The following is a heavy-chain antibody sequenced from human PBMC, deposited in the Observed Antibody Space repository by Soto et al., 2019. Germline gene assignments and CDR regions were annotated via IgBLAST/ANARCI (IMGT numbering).Heavy chain of an antibody. CDR3: ARDTTGGYGYFDY. J-gene: IGHJ4*02. CDR2: IKQDGSEK. D-gene: IGHD1-1*01. V-gene: IGHV3-7*01. Sequence: EVQLVESGGGLVQPGGSLRLSCAASGFTFSSYWMSWVRQAPGKGLEWVANIKQDGSEKYYVDSVKGRFTISRDNAKNSLYLQMNSLRAEDTAVYYCARDTTGGYGYFDYWGQGTLLTVSS. CDR1: GFTFSSYW.